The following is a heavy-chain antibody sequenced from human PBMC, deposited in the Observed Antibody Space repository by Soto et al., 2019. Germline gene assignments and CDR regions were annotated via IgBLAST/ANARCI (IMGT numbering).Heavy chain of an antibody. J-gene: IGHJ6*02. CDR1: GYTFTGYY. Sequence: QVQLVESGAEVKKPGASVKVSCKASGYTFTGYYLHWVRQAPGQGPEWMGWINPNSGGTKYAQKLQGLVTMTRDTTSNTAKMELNRLKSDDKAVYYCARVYWSTSNYHYGMDGWGQGTTVTVSS. CDR2: INPNSGGT. V-gene: IGHV1-2*04. D-gene: IGHD2-2*01. CDR3: ARVYWSTSNYHYGMDG.